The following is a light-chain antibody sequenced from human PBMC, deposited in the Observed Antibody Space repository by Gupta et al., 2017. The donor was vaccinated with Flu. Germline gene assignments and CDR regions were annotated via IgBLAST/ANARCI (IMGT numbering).Light chain of an antibody. J-gene: IGKJ5*01. V-gene: IGKV3-11*01. CDR1: QNVNSY. Sequence: EIVLTQSPATLSLSPGERATLSCRASQNVNSYLAWYQQKPGPAPRLLIYDASNRATGIPARFRGRGSGTDFTLNISRLEPEDFAVYHCQQRSKLRSNTLGQGTRLEMK. CDR3: QQRSKLRSNT. CDR2: DAS.